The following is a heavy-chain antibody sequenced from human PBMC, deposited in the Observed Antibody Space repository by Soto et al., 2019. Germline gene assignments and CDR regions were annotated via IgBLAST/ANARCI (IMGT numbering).Heavy chain of an antibody. J-gene: IGHJ6*02. D-gene: IGHD6-6*01. Sequence: GGSLRLSCAASGFTFSSYAMSWVRQAPGKGLEWVSAISGSGGSTYYADSVKGRFTISRDNSKNTLYLQMNSLRAEDTAVYYCAKGASIASPYYYYYYGMDVWGQGTTVTVS. CDR3: AKGASIASPYYYYYYGMDV. CDR1: GFTFSSYA. CDR2: ISGSGGST. V-gene: IGHV3-23*01.